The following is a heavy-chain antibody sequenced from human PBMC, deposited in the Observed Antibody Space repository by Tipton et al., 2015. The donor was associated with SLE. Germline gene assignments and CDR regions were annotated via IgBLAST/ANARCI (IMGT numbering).Heavy chain of an antibody. CDR3: ARAFRLGLDSFDI. D-gene: IGHD3/OR15-3a*01. J-gene: IGHJ3*02. CDR1: GFSFSRYY. CDR2: IEADGRST. V-gene: IGHV3-74*01. Sequence: SLRLSCAASGFSFSRYYMNWGRQVPGKGLAWVSRIEADGRSTAYADSVKGRFTVSRDNAQDTLFLQMNSLRAEDSGVYYCARAFRLGLDSFDIWGQGTTVTVSA.